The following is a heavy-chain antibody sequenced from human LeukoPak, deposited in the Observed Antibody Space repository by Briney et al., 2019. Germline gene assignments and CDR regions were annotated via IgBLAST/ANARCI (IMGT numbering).Heavy chain of an antibody. V-gene: IGHV3-48*01. J-gene: IGHJ6*02. CDR1: GFTFSSYS. D-gene: IGHD3-22*01. Sequence: PGGSLRLSCAASGFTFSSYSMNWVRQAPGKGLEWVSYISSSSSTIYYADSVKGRFTISRDNAKNSLYLQMNSLRAEDTAVYYCARERCFITCGRNGMDVWGQGTTVTVSS. CDR3: ARERCFITCGRNGMDV. CDR2: ISSSSSTI.